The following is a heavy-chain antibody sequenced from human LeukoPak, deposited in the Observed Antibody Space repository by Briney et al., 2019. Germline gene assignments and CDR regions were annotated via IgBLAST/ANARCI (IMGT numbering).Heavy chain of an antibody. CDR3: AKRGVVIRVLLVGFHKEAYYFDS. D-gene: IGHD3-10*01. J-gene: IGHJ4*02. CDR1: GITLGNYG. V-gene: IGHV3-23*01. Sequence: GGSLRLSCAVSGITLGNYGMSWVRQPPGKGLEWVAGISDSGGSTHYADSAKGRFTISRDTPRNTLYLQMNSLRAEDTAVYFCAKRGVVIRVLLVGFHKEAYYFDSWGQGALVTVSS. CDR2: ISDSGGST.